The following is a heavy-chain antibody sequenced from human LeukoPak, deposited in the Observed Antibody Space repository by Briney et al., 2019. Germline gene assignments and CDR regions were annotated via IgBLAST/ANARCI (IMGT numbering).Heavy chain of an antibody. J-gene: IGHJ4*02. CDR3: ARVDYGDYGFDY. V-gene: IGHV3-48*01. CDR1: GFTFSRYS. Sequence: GGSLRLSCAASGFTFSRYSMNWVRQAPGKGLEWVSYISSRSSTIYYADSVKGRFTISRDNAKNSLYLQMNSLRAEDTAVYYCARVDYGDYGFDYWGQGTLVTVSS. D-gene: IGHD4-17*01. CDR2: ISSRSSTI.